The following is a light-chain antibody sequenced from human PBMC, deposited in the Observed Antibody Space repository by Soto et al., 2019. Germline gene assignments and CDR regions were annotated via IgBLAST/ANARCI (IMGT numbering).Light chain of an antibody. V-gene: IGKV3-20*01. CDR1: QSVSSSY. CDR2: DAS. CDR3: QQYGRSPWT. Sequence: EGVLTQSPGTLSLSPGEIATLSFRASQSVSSSYLAWYQQKPGQAPRLLIFDASRRATGIPDRFSGSGSGTDFTLTISRLEPEDFAVYYCQQYGRSPWTFGQGTKVDIK. J-gene: IGKJ1*01.